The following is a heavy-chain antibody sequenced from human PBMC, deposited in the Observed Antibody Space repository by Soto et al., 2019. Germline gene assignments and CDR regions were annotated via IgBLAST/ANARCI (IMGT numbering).Heavy chain of an antibody. CDR2: ISYDGSNK. V-gene: IGHV3-30*03. D-gene: IGHD3-10*01. CDR1: GFTFSSYG. Sequence: GGSLRLSCAASGFTFSSYGMHWVRQAPGKGLEWVAVISYDGSNKYYADSVKGRFTISRDNSKNTLYLQMNSLRAEDTAVYYCASLYGSITMVRGVTNRYYYYGMDVWGQGTTVTVS. CDR3: ASLYGSITMVRGVTNRYYYYGMDV. J-gene: IGHJ6*02.